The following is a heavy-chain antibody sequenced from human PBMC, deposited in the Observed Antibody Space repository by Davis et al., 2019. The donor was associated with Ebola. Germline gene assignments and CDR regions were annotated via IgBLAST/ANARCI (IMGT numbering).Heavy chain of an antibody. CDR1: GGSISSGGYY. Sequence: LRLSCTVSGGSISSGGYYWSWIRQHPGKGLEWIGYIYYSGSTYYNPSLKSRVTISVDTSKNQFSLKLSSVTAADTAVYYCAREYFQTRFDPWGQGTLVTVSS. V-gene: IGHV4-31*03. CDR2: IYYSGST. CDR3: AREYFQTRFDP. J-gene: IGHJ5*02. D-gene: IGHD3-9*01.